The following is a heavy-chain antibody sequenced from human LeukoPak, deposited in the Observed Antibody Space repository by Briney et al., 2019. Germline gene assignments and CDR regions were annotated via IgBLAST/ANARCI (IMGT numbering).Heavy chain of an antibody. Sequence: GGSLRLSCAASGFTFDGYGMSWVRQAPGKGLEWVAVISYDGSNKYYADSVKGRFTISRDNSKNTLYLQMNSLRAEDTAVYYCAKNYYGSGMDVWGKGTTVTVSS. CDR2: ISYDGSNK. CDR3: AKNYYGSGMDV. V-gene: IGHV3-30*18. D-gene: IGHD3-10*01. J-gene: IGHJ6*04. CDR1: GFTFDGYG.